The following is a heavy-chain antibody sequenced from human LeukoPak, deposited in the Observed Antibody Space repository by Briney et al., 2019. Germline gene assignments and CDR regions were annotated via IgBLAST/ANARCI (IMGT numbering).Heavy chain of an antibody. V-gene: IGHV4-39*01. D-gene: IGHD6-13*01. CDR3: ARRSQAAAGRGIDY. CDR1: GGSISSSSYY. CDR2: MSNSGST. Sequence: SETLSLTCTVSGGSISSSSYYWGWIRPSPGKGLEWIGTMSNSGSTYYNPSLKSRVTISGDTAKNQFSLKLSSVTAADTAVYYCARRSQAAAGRGIDYWGQGTLVTVSS. J-gene: IGHJ4*02.